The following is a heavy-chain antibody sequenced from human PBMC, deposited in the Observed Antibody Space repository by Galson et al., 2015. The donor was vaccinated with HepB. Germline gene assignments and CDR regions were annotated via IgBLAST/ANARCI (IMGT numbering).Heavy chain of an antibody. Sequence: SVKVSCKASGYTFTSYGISWVRQAPGQGLEWMGWISAYNGNTNYAQKLQGRVTMTTDTSTSTAYMELRSLRSDDTAVYYCARGVTSITMVRGAYYFDYWGQGTLVTVSS. CDR1: GYTFTSYG. J-gene: IGHJ4*02. CDR3: ARGVTSITMVRGAYYFDY. D-gene: IGHD3-10*01. CDR2: ISAYNGNT. V-gene: IGHV1-18*01.